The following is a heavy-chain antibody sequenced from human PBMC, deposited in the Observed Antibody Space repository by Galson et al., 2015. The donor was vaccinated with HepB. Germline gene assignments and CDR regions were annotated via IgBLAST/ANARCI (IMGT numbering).Heavy chain of an antibody. CDR1: GFTFSTYA. J-gene: IGHJ4*02. CDR2: VRYDGTTK. CDR3: AKSGDSGTYSVDY. V-gene: IGHV3-30*02. D-gene: IGHD3-10*01. Sequence: SLRLSCAASGFTFSTYAMHWVRQAPGKGLEWVAFVRYDGTTKYYADSVKGRFTIFRDNSKNTLYLQMDSLRTEDTAVYYCAKSGDSGTYSVDYWGQGTLVTVSS.